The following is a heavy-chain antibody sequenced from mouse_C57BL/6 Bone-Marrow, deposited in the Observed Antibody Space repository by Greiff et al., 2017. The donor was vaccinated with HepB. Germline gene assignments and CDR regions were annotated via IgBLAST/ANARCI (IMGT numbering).Heavy chain of an antibody. Sequence: VQLQQSGPGLVQPSQSLSITCTVSGFSLTSYGVHWVRQSPGKGLEWLGVIWRGGSTDYNAAFMSRLSLTKDNAKSQVFFKMNSLQADDTAIYYCAIYGNSWYFDVWGTGTTVTVSS. V-gene: IGHV2-5*01. CDR2: IWRGGST. CDR1: GFSLTSYG. J-gene: IGHJ1*03. D-gene: IGHD2-1*01. CDR3: AIYGNSWYFDV.